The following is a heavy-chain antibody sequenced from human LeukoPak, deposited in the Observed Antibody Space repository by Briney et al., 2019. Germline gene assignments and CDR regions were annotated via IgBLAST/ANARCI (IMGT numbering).Heavy chain of an antibody. D-gene: IGHD2-15*01. CDR2: ISGDGSST. CDR3: TRRVDATRWYDP. Sequence: PGGSLRLSCAASEFTFSSYWMHWVRQAPGEVLVWVSRISGDGSSTTYADSVKGRFIISRDNSKNTLYLQMDSLRAEDTAVYYCTRRVDATRWYDPWGQGTLVTVSS. J-gene: IGHJ5*02. CDR1: EFTFSSYW. V-gene: IGHV3-74*03.